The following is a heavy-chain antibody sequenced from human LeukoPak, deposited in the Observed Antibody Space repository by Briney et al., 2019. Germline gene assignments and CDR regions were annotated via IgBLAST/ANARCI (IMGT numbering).Heavy chain of an antibody. J-gene: IGHJ5*02. CDR2: MNPNSGNT. D-gene: IGHD3-10*01. Sequence: ASVKVSCKASGYTFTSYDINWVRQATGQGLEWMGRMNPNSGNTGYAQKFQGRVTMTRNTSISTAYMELSSLRSEDTAVYYCARQGDYYGSGTEDDWFDPWGQGTLVTVSS. V-gene: IGHV1-8*01. CDR3: ARQGDYYGSGTEDDWFDP. CDR1: GYTFTSYD.